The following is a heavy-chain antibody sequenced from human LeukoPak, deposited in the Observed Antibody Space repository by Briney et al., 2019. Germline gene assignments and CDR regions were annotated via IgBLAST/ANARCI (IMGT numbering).Heavy chain of an antibody. CDR2: ISAYNGNT. V-gene: IGHV1-18*01. J-gene: IGHJ4*02. CDR1: GYTFTSYG. Sequence: GASVKVSCKASGYTFTSYGISWVRQAPGQGLEWMGWISAYNGNTNYAQKLQGRVTMTTDTSTSTAYMELRSLRSDDTAVYYCARVGEYSSGWYQGGNYFDYWGQGTLVTVSS. CDR3: ARVGEYSSGWYQGGNYFDY. D-gene: IGHD6-19*01.